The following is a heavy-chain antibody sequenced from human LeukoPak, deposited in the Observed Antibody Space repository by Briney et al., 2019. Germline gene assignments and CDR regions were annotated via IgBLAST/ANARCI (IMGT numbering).Heavy chain of an antibody. Sequence: SETLSLTCTVSGGSISTSTYYWGWIRQPPGKGLEWTASIYYGGSTYYNPSLKSRVTISIDTSRNQFSLKLSPVTAADTAVYYCARVSSVWIKDYYYYMDVWGKGTTVTVSS. CDR1: GGSISTSTYY. CDR2: IYYGGST. D-gene: IGHD5-12*01. J-gene: IGHJ6*03. CDR3: ARVSSVWIKDYYYYMDV. V-gene: IGHV4-39*07.